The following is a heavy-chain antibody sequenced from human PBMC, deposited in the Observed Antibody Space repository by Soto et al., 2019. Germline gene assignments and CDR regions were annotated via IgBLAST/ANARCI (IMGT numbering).Heavy chain of an antibody. V-gene: IGHV1-69*13. D-gene: IGHD5-12*01. CDR3: ARVSRDYDSPA. J-gene: IGHJ5*02. Sequence: SVKVSGKASGGTFSSYAISWVRQAPGQGLEWMGGIIPIFGTANYAQKFQGRVTITADESTSTAYMEPSSLRSEDTAVYYCARVSRDYDSPAWGQGILVTAS. CDR1: GGTFSSYA. CDR2: IIPIFGTA.